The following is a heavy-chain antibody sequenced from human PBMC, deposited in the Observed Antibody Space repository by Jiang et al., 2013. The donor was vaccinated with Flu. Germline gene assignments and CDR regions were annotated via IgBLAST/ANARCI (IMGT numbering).Heavy chain of an antibody. CDR3: ARVDYGDHSWYFDL. CDR2: IYYSGST. CDR1: GGSTSSSSYY. Sequence: LLKPSETLSLTCTVSGGSTSSSSYYWGWIRQPPGKGLEWIGSIYYSGSTYYNPSLRSRVTISVDTSKNQFSLKLSSVTAADTAVYYCARVDYGDHSWYFDLWGRGTLVTVSS. J-gene: IGHJ2*01. V-gene: IGHV4-39*01. D-gene: IGHD4-17*01.